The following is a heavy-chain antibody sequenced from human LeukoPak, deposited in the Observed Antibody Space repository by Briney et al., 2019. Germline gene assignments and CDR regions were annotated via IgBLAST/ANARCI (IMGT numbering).Heavy chain of an antibody. Sequence: GASVTVSCKASGYTFTGYYMHWVRQAPGQGLEWMGRINPNSGGTNYAQKFQGRVTMTRDTSISTAYLELSRLRSDDTAVYYCARAYCSGGSCYPAWFDPWGQGTLVTVSS. J-gene: IGHJ5*02. CDR1: GYTFTGYY. CDR2: INPNSGGT. D-gene: IGHD2-15*01. V-gene: IGHV1-2*06. CDR3: ARAYCSGGSCYPAWFDP.